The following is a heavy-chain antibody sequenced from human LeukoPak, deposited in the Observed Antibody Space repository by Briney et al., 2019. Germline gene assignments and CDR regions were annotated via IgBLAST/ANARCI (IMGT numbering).Heavy chain of an antibody. CDR2: IYSSGST. CDR3: ARGPNVVVTAIPIDY. CDR1: GGSISSGGYY. Sequence: PSETLSLTCTVSGGSISSGGYYWSWIRQPAGKGLEWIGRIYSSGSTNYNPSLKSRVTMSVDTSKNQFSLKLSSVTAADTAVYYCARGPNVVVTAIPIDYWGQGILVTVSS. D-gene: IGHD2-21*02. J-gene: IGHJ4*02. V-gene: IGHV4-61*02.